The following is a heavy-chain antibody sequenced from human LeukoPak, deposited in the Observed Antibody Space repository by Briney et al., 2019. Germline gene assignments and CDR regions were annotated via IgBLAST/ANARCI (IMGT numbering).Heavy chain of an antibody. D-gene: IGHD2-2*01. CDR2: TSDSGGNT. Sequence: GGSLRLSCAASGFTLNNYAMSWVRQAPGKGLEWVSGTSDSGGNTYYADSVKGRFTIARDNSKNTLYLQMNSLRAEDTAVYYCAKLGYCSSTSCDDAFDIWGQGTMVTVSS. CDR1: GFTLNNYA. J-gene: IGHJ3*02. V-gene: IGHV3-23*01. CDR3: AKLGYCSSTSCDDAFDI.